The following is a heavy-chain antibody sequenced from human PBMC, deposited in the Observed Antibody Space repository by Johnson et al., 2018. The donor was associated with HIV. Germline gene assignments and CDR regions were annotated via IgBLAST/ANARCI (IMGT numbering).Heavy chain of an antibody. CDR3: ARAGPRGDAFDI. Sequence: VQLVESGGGVVRPGGSLRLSCAASGFTFDDYGMSWIRQAPGKGLEWVSYISSSDSTIYYADSVKGRFTISRDNSKNTLYLQMNSLRDEDTAVYYCARAGPRGDAFDIWGQGTMVTVSS. D-gene: IGHD3-10*01. J-gene: IGHJ3*02. CDR2: ISSSDSTI. V-gene: IGHV3-48*02. CDR1: GFTFDDYG.